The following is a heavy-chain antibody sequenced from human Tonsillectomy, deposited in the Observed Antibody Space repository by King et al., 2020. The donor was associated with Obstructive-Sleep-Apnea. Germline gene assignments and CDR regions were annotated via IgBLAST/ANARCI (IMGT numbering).Heavy chain of an antibody. V-gene: IGHV3-30-3*01. Sequence: QLVQSGGGVVQPGRSLRLSCSASGFTFSSYAMHWVRQAPGKALEWVAVISYDGSNKYYADSVKGRFTISRDNSKNTLYLQMNSLRAEDTAVYYCARGETYYYDSSGYYHGNYWGQGTLVTVSS. J-gene: IGHJ4*02. CDR3: ARGETYYYDSSGYYHGNY. CDR2: ISYDGSNK. D-gene: IGHD3-22*01. CDR1: GFTFSSYA.